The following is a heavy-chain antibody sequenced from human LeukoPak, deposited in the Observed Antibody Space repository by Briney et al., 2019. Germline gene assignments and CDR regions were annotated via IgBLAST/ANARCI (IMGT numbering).Heavy chain of an antibody. V-gene: IGHV3-74*01. CDR1: GFTFRSYW. D-gene: IGHD1-26*01. J-gene: IGHJ4*02. Sequence: GGSLRLSCAVSGFTFRSYWMHWVRQAPGKGLVWVSRISGDGSMTNYADSVKGRFTISRDNAKNSLYLQMNSLRAEDTAVYYCARELYSGSYNYWGQGTLVTVSS. CDR2: ISGDGSMT. CDR3: ARELYSGSYNY.